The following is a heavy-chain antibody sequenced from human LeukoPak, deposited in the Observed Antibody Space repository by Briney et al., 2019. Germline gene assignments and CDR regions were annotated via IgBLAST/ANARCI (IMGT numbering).Heavy chain of an antibody. D-gene: IGHD3-10*01. CDR2: MHDSGIN. CDR1: GGSISNYY. CDR3: TTMVRGAPFWYGVDV. V-gene: IGHV4-59*01. Sequence: SETLSLTCSVSGGSISNYYCIWTRQPPGKGLEYIGYMHDSGINDYNPSLKSRVTISIDGSKNQFSLKLSSVTAADTAVYYCTTMVRGAPFWYGVDVWGQGTTVTVSS. J-gene: IGHJ6*02.